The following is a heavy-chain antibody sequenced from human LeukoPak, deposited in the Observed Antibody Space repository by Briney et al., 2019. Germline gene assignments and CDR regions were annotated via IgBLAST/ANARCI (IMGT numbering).Heavy chain of an antibody. D-gene: IGHD5-18*01. CDR1: GGSISSYY. V-gene: IGHV4-4*07. J-gene: IGHJ4*02. CDR2: IYTSGST. Sequence: SETLSLTCTVSGGSISSYYWSWIRQPAGKGLEWIGRIYTSGSTNYNPSLKSRVAMSVDTSKNQFSLKLSSVTAADTAVYYCARGSDTAMVRGFDYWGQGTLVTVSS. CDR3: ARGSDTAMVRGFDY.